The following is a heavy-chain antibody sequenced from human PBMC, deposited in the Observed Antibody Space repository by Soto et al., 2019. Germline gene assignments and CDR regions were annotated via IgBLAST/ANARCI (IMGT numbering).Heavy chain of an antibody. CDR3: AKRASGYFGVVPNNG. D-gene: IGHD3-3*01. J-gene: IGHJ4*02. V-gene: IGHV3-23*01. CDR2: ISGSGGST. Sequence: GGSLRLSCAASGFTFSSYAMSWVRQAPGTGLEWVSAISGSGGSTYYADSAKGRFTISRDNSKNTLYLQMNSLRAEDTAVYYCAKRASGYFGVVPNNGWGQGTLVTVSS. CDR1: GFTFSSYA.